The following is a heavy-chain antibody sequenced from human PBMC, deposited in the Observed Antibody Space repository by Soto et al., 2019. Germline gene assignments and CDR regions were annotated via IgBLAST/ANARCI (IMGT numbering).Heavy chain of an antibody. Sequence: SGPTLVNPTQTLTLTCTFSGFSLSTSQMCVSWIRQPPGKALEWLARIDWDDDKYYNASLKTRLTISKDTSKNQVVLTVANIDPADTATYYCTRIYISTGVPYDDWGQGILVTVSS. CDR2: IDWDDDK. CDR1: GFSLSTSQMC. J-gene: IGHJ4*02. D-gene: IGHD3-9*01. CDR3: TRIYISTGVPYDD. V-gene: IGHV2-70*11.